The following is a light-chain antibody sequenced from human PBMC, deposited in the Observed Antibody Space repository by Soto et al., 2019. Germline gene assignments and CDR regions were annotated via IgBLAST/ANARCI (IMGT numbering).Light chain of an antibody. CDR2: KAS. Sequence: DIQMTQSPSTLSASVGDRVTITCRATQSISNSLAWYQQKPGKAPKLLIYKASSLESGVPSRFSGSGSGTEFTLTITSLQPDDFATYYCQQDASFWTFGQGTKVEIK. CDR3: QQDASFWT. V-gene: IGKV1-5*03. CDR1: QSISNS. J-gene: IGKJ1*01.